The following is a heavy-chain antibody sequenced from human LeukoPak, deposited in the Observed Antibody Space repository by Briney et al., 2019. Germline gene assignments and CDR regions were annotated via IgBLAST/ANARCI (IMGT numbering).Heavy chain of an antibody. CDR2: IWYDGSNK. V-gene: IGHV3-33*06. Sequence: GRSLRLSCAASGFTFSSYGMHWVRQAPGKGLEWVAVIWYDGSNKYYADSVKGRFTISRDNSKNTLYLQMNSLRAEDTAVYYCAKGEWTAGTGFDYWGQGTLVTVSS. CDR3: AKGEWTAGTGFDY. D-gene: IGHD6-13*01. CDR1: GFTFSSYG. J-gene: IGHJ4*02.